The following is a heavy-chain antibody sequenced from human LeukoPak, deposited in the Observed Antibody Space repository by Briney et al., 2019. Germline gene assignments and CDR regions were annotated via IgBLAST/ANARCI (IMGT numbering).Heavy chain of an antibody. Sequence: GASVKVSCKASGYTFTSYENNWVRQATGQGFEWMGWMNPNSGNTGYAQKFQCRVTMTRNTSISTAYMELSSLRSEDTAVYYCATGIQLWSYFDYWGQGTLVTVSS. J-gene: IGHJ4*02. CDR1: GYTFTSYE. V-gene: IGHV1-8*01. D-gene: IGHD5-18*01. CDR2: MNPNSGNT. CDR3: ATGIQLWSYFDY.